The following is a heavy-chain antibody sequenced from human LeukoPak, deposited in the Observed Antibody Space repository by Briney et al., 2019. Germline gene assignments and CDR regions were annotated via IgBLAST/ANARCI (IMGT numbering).Heavy chain of an antibody. Sequence: ASVKVSCKPSGHTFTGYYLHWVRQAPGQGLEWMGWINPNTGATIYAEKFQGRVTMTRDTSIDTAYVEMRSLRSDDTAVYYCARDRVGSGWPRPWYFEFWGQGTLITVSS. J-gene: IGHJ4*02. CDR3: ARDRVGSGWPRPWYFEF. CDR2: INPNTGAT. D-gene: IGHD6-19*01. V-gene: IGHV1-2*02. CDR1: GHTFTGYY.